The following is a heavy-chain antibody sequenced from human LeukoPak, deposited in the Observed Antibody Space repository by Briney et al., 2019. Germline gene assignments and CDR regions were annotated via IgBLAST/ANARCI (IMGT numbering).Heavy chain of an antibody. Sequence: ASVKASCKASGYTFTGYYMHWVRQAPGQGLEWMGWINPNSGGTNFAQKFQGRVTMTRDTSISTAYMDLSRLRSDDTAVYYCARGGSPIYYYYMDVWGKGTTVTISS. J-gene: IGHJ6*03. CDR3: ARGGSPIYYYYMDV. CDR1: GYTFTGYY. CDR2: INPNSGGT. D-gene: IGHD2-2*01. V-gene: IGHV1-2*02.